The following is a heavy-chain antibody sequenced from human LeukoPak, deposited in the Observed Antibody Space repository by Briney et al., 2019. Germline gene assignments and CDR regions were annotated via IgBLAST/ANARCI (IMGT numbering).Heavy chain of an antibody. CDR2: IIPILGIA. D-gene: IGHD3-10*01. CDR3: ASTVDYYGSGRLTTPNSWSDP. CDR1: GGTFSSYT. Sequence: WASVKVSCKASGGTFSSYTISWVRQAPGQGLEWMGRIIPILGIANYAQKFQGRVTITADKSTSTAYMELSSLRSEDTAVYYCASTVDYYGSGRLTTPNSWSDPWGQGTLVTVSS. V-gene: IGHV1-69*02. J-gene: IGHJ5*02.